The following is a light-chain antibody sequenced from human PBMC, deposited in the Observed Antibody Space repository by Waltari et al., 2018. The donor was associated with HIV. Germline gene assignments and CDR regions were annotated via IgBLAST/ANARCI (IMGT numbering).Light chain of an antibody. CDR2: DTS. CDR3: LLFSDDVWV. Sequence: QTVVTQEPSLIVSPGGTVTLTCASNTGPVTSAYYTTWLQQRPGQAPRPLVYDTSTKYSWTPARMSGSLLGDKAALVLSGAQPDDEADYYCLLFSDDVWVFGGGTKLTVL. CDR1: TGPVTSAYY. V-gene: IGLV7-43*01. J-gene: IGLJ3*02.